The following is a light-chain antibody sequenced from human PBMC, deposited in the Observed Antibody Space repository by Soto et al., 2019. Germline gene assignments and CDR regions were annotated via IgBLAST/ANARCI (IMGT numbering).Light chain of an antibody. CDR2: GAY. CDR1: QDINNN. V-gene: IGKV1-33*01. CDR3: QQCDNLPLT. J-gene: IGKJ4*01. Sequence: DIQMTQSPSSLSASVGDRVTITCQASQDINNNLNWYQQTSGKAPKLLIYGAYNLETGVPSRFTGRQSGTDFTFTITSLQPEDVATYFCQQCDNLPLTFGRGTKVQI.